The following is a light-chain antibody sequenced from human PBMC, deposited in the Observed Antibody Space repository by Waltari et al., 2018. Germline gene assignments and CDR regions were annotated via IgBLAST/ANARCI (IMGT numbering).Light chain of an antibody. CDR3: QQSDSFPWA. CDR1: QDIYNY. V-gene: IGKV1-27*01. J-gene: IGKJ1*01. Sequence: DIQMTQSPSSLSASVGDRVTITCRASQDIYNYVAWYQEKPGKVPKLLIDGASSLQSGVPSRFSGSGSGTDFTLTISSLQPEDFATYYCQQSDSFPWAFGQGTKVEIK. CDR2: GAS.